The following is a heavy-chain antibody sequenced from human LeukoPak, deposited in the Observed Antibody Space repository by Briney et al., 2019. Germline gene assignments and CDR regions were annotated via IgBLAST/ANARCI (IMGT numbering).Heavy chain of an antibody. J-gene: IGHJ4*02. V-gene: IGHV4-59*01. CDR3: ARAAYDADYYDSSGHPLY. D-gene: IGHD3-22*01. Sequence: SETLSLTCTVSGGSISSYYWSWIRQPPGKGLEWIGYIYYSGSTNYNPSLKSRVTISVDTSKNQFSLKLSSVTAADTAVYYCARAAYDADYYDSSGHPLYWGQGTLVTVSS. CDR2: IYYSGST. CDR1: GGSISSYY.